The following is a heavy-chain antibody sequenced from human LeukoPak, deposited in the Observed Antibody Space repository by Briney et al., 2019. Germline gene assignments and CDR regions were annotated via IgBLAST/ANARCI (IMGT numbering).Heavy chain of an antibody. CDR2: ISSSSSSI. V-gene: IGHV3-48*01. J-gene: IGHJ6*03. CDR3: ARDAAYSGSSFYYYYYMDV. Sequence: GGSLRLSCAASGFTFSSYSMNWVREAPGRGLEWVSYISSSSSSIYYADSVKGRFTISRDNAKNSLYLQMNSLRVEDTAVYYGARDAAYSGSSFYYYYYMDVWGKGTTVTVSS. CDR1: GFTFSSYS. D-gene: IGHD1-26*01.